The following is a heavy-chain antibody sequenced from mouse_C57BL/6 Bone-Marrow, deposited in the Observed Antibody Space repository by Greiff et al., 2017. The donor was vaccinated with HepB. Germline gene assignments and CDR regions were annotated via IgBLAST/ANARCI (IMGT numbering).Heavy chain of an antibody. Sequence: QVQLQQSGAELARPGASVKLSCKASGYTFTSYGISWVKQRTGQGLEWIGEIYPRSGNTYYNEKFKGKATLTADKSSSTAYMELRSLTSEDSAVYVCARWVLRRYFDVWGTGTTVTVFS. J-gene: IGHJ1*03. V-gene: IGHV1-81*01. CDR2: IYPRSGNT. D-gene: IGHD1-1*01. CDR3: ARWVLRRYFDV. CDR1: GYTFTSYG.